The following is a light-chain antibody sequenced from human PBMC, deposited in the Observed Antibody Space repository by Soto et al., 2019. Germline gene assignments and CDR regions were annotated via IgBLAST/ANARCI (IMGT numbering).Light chain of an antibody. CDR2: LSSDGSH. V-gene: IGLV4-69*01. CDR1: SGHSSYA. J-gene: IGLJ2*01. CDR3: QTWGSGIVL. Sequence: QSVLTQSPSASASLGASVKLTCTLSSGHSSYAIAWHQQQPEKGPRYLMKLSSDGSHSKGDGIPDRFSGSSSGAERYLTISSLQAEDEGDYYCQTWGSGIVLFGGGTQLTVL.